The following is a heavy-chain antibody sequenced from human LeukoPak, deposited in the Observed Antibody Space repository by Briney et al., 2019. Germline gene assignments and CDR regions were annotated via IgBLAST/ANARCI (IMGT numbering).Heavy chain of an antibody. CDR2: MNPNSGNT. J-gene: IGHJ4*02. CDR1: GYTFTSYG. V-gene: IGHV1-8*03. Sequence: ASVKVSCKASGYTFTSYGISWVRQAPGQGLEWMGWMNPNSGNTGYAQKFQGRVTITRNTSISTAYMELSSLRSEDTGVYYCAREGGDSSGYYPYYFDYWGQGTLVTVSS. CDR3: AREGGDSSGYYPYYFDY. D-gene: IGHD3-22*01.